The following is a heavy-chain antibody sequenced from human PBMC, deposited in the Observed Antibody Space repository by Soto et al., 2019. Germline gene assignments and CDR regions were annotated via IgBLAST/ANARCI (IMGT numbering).Heavy chain of an antibody. CDR2: IFYSGPT. Sequence: QVQLRESGPGLVKPSQTLSLTCSVSGGSLSSGGYTWNWIRQHPVKGLQWLGYIFYSGPTFYNPPLESRLTISLDTSKHQFSLNLTAVTAADAAVYYCARGVAVAGFDYWGQGILVTVSS. D-gene: IGHD6-19*01. J-gene: IGHJ4*02. CDR1: GGSLSSGGYT. CDR3: ARGVAVAGFDY. V-gene: IGHV4-31*03.